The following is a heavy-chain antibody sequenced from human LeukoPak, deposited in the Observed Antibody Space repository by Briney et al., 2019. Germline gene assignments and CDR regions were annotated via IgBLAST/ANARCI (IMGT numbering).Heavy chain of an antibody. CDR1: GGSISSGGYY. Sequence: SQTLSLTCTVSGGSISSGGYYWSWIRQHPGKGLEWIGYIYYSGSTYYNPSLKSRVTISVDTSKNQFSLKLSSVTAADTAVYYCARDGGGKPLDYYYYMDVWGKGTTVTVSS. D-gene: IGHD3-16*01. CDR3: ARDGGGKPLDYYYYMDV. J-gene: IGHJ6*03. V-gene: IGHV4-31*03. CDR2: IYYSGST.